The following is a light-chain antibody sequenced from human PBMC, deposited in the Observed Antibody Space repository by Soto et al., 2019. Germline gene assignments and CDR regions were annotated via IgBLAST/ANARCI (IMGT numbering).Light chain of an antibody. CDR2: GNT. CDR3: QSYDSSHVL. CDR1: SSNIGAGYD. V-gene: IGLV1-40*01. J-gene: IGLJ2*01. Sequence: QPVLTQPPSVSGAPGQRVTISCTGSSSNIGAGYDVHWYQHLPGTAPKLLIYGNTNRPSGVPDRFSGSKSGTSASLAITGLQTEDEADYYCQSYDSSHVLFGGGTKLTVL.